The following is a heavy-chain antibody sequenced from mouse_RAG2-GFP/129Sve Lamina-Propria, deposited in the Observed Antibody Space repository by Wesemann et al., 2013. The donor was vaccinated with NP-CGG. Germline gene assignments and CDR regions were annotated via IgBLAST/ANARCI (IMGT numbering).Heavy chain of an antibody. Sequence: QVQLQQSGPELVKPGASVKISCKASGYTFTDYYINWVKQRPGQGLEWIGWIFPGSGSTYYNEKFKGKATLTVDKSSSTAYMQLSSLTSEDSAVYYCARGPLYYSNYVGYFDVWGTGTTVTVSS. J-gene: IGHJ1*03. CDR2: IFPGSGST. CDR3: ARGPLYYSNYVGYFDV. D-gene: IGHD2-5*01. CDR1: GYTFTDYY. V-gene: IGHV1-75*01.